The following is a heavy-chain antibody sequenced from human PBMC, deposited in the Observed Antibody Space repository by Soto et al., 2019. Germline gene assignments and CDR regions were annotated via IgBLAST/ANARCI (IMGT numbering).Heavy chain of an antibody. J-gene: IGHJ4*02. CDR1: GFTFSNYA. Sequence: VGSLRLSCAASGFTFSNYAMSWVRQAPGKGLEWVSTISGSGNSTYYADSVKGRFTISRDNSKNTLYLQMNSLRAEDSAVYYCAKDQDHVDIVATISFDYWGQGTLVTVSS. D-gene: IGHD5-12*01. V-gene: IGHV3-23*01. CDR2: ISGSGNST. CDR3: AKDQDHVDIVATISFDY.